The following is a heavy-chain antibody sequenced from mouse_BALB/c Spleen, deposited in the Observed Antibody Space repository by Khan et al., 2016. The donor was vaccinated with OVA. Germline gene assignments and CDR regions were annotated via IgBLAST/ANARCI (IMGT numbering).Heavy chain of an antibody. CDR1: GYTFTDYV. Sequence: QVQLQQSGPELVKPGASVKMSCKASGYTFTDYVMNWVKQRNGQGLEWIGQIYPGSDSTYYNEKFKGKAKLTADRSSSTAYMQLSNLTFEDAAVYFCARAGWDVFAYWGQGTLVTVSA. D-gene: IGHD4-1*01. J-gene: IGHJ3*01. V-gene: IGHV1-77*01. CDR3: ARAGWDVFAY. CDR2: IYPGSDST.